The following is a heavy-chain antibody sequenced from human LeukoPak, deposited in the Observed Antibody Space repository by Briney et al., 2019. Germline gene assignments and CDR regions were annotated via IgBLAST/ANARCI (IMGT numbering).Heavy chain of an antibody. J-gene: IGHJ6*02. CDR3: ARDRYSSGRAYYYYGMDV. CDR1: GFTFSSYG. CDR2: IWYDGSNK. V-gene: IGHV3-33*01. D-gene: IGHD6-19*01. Sequence: GGSLRLSCAASGFTFSSYGMHWVRQAPGKGLEWVAVIWYDGSNKYYADSVKGRFTISRDNSKNTLYLQMNSLRAEDTAVYYCARDRYSSGRAYYYYGMDVWGQGTTVTVSS.